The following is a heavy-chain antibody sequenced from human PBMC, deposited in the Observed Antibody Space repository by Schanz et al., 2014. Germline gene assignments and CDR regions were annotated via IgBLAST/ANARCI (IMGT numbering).Heavy chain of an antibody. Sequence: QVQLVQSGAEVKKPGSSMKVSCKASGGTFSTYPINWLRQAPGQGLEWMGRIIPIHGIVNYTQRFQDRVRITADKSTSTAYMELSSLRSDDTAVYYCARGGGPEDVFDIRGHGTILTVSS. CDR2: IIPIHGIV. CDR1: GGTFSTYP. V-gene: IGHV1-69*04. D-gene: IGHD5-12*01. J-gene: IGHJ3*02. CDR3: ARGGGPEDVFDI.